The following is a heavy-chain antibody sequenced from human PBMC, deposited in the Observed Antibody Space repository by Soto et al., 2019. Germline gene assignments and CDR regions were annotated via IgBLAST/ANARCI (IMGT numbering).Heavy chain of an antibody. J-gene: IGHJ6*02. CDR3: ARGGADTPYGMSV. D-gene: IGHD1-26*01. CDR2: ISFDETRT. CDR1: GFSFSSYW. V-gene: IGHV3-74*01. Sequence: GGSLSLSCAASGFSFSSYWMHWVRQGPGKGLEWISRISFDETRTNYADSVKGRFTISRDNAKNTLFLQMNSLRAEDTAVYYCARGGADTPYGMSVWGQGTTVPVSS.